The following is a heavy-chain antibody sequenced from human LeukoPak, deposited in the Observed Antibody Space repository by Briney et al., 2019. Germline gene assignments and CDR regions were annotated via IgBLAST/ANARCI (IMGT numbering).Heavy chain of an antibody. CDR1: GYTFTSYD. V-gene: IGHV1-8*01. Sequence: ASVKVSCKASGYTFTSYDINWVRQATGQGLEWMGWMNPNSGNTGYAQKFQGRVTMTGNTSISTAYMELSSLRSEDTAVYYCARGSRFWSGYYRYYGMDVWGQGTTVTVSS. CDR2: MNPNSGNT. D-gene: IGHD3-3*01. CDR3: ARGSRFWSGYYRYYGMDV. J-gene: IGHJ6*02.